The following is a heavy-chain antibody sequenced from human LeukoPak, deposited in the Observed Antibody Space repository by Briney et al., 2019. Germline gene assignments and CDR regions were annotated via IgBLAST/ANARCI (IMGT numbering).Heavy chain of an antibody. V-gene: IGHV4-59*01. CDR3: ARSYCSTSCYRSAFDI. J-gene: IGHJ3*02. CDR2: IYYSGST. Sequence: SETLALTCTVSSGSISTYYWSWIRQPPGKGLEWIGYIYYSGSTNYNPSLKSRVTISVDTSKNQLSLKLNSVTAADTAVYYCARSYCSTSCYRSAFDIWGQGTMVTVSS. D-gene: IGHD2-2*01. CDR1: SGSISTYY.